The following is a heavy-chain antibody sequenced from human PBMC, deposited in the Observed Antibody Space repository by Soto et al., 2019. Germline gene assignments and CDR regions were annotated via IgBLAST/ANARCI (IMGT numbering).Heavy chain of an antibody. CDR2: IYYSGST. J-gene: IGHJ6*02. CDR3: ARGGEGLNYDFWSGSYYYYGMDV. CDR1: SGSISSYY. D-gene: IGHD3-3*01. Sequence: SETLSLTCTVSSGSISSYYWSWIRQPPGKGLEWIGYIYYSGSTNYNPSLKSRVTISVDTSKNQFSLKLSSVTAADTAVYYCARGGEGLNYDFWSGSYYYYGMDVWGQGTTVTVSS. V-gene: IGHV4-59*01.